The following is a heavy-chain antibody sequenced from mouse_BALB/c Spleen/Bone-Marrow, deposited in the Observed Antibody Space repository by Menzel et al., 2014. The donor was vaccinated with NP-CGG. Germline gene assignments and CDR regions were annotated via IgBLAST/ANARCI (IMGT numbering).Heavy chain of an antibody. V-gene: IGHV1-69*02. CDR3: TRSDYYRYFYY. Sequence: VQLQQSGAELVRPGASVKLSCKASGYTFTSYWINWVKQRPGQGLEWIESIYPSDSYTNYNQKFKDKATLTVDKSSSAAYMQLSSPTSEDSAVYYCTRSDYYRYFYYWGQGTTLTVSS. J-gene: IGHJ2*01. CDR1: GYTFTSYW. D-gene: IGHD2-14*01. CDR2: IYPSDSYT.